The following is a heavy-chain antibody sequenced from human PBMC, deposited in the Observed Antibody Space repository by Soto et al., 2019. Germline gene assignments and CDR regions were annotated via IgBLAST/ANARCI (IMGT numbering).Heavy chain of an antibody. CDR3: ARLVSAAATSSNYYYYGMDV. D-gene: IGHD2-15*01. CDR1: GYSFTSYW. Sequence: PGESLKISCKGSGYSFTSYWIGWVRQMPGKGLEWMGIIYPGDSDTRYSPSFQGQVTISADKSISTAYLQRSSLKASDTAMYYCARLVSAAATSSNYYYYGMDVWGQGTTVTVSS. J-gene: IGHJ6*02. CDR2: IYPGDSDT. V-gene: IGHV5-51*01.